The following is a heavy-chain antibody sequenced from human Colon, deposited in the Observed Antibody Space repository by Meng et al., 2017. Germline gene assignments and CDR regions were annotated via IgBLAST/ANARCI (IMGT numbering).Heavy chain of an antibody. D-gene: IGHD7-27*01. CDR2: TSSDGKNQ. V-gene: IGHV3-30*01. J-gene: IGHJ4*02. CDR3: ARSGLTWANFHH. Sequence: QGQVGGAGGGVVQPGESLRLSCATSGFSFNWYAVHWVRQAPGKGLEWVAVTSSDGKNQAYADSVKGRFTISRDTSKNTVILEMNSLRSEDTAVYYCARSGLTWANFHHWGQGTLVTVSS. CDR1: GFSFNWYA.